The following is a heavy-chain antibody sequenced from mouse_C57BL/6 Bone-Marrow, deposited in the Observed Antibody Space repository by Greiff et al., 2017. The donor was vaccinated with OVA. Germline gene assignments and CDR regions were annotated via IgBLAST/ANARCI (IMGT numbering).Heavy chain of an antibody. J-gene: IGHJ1*03. CDR2: INPSTGGT. D-gene: IGHD1-2*01. CDR1: GYSFTGYY. Sequence: EVQGVESGPELVKPGASVKISCKASGYSFTGYYMNWVKQSPEKSLEWIGEINPSTGGTTYNQKFKAKATLTVDKSSSTAYMQLKSLTSEDSAVYYCARITTAYWYFDVWGTGTTVTVSS. CDR3: ARITTAYWYFDV. V-gene: IGHV1-42*01.